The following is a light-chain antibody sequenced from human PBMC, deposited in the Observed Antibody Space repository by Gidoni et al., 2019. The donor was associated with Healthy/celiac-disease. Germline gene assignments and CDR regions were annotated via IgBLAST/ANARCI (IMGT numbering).Light chain of an antibody. Sequence: EIVLTPSPGTPSLSPGESATLSCRASLSVSSSYLAWYQQKPGKAPRLLIYGASSRATGIPDRFSGSGSGTDFTLTISRLEPEDFAVYYCQQYGSSPWTFGQGTKVEIK. V-gene: IGKV3-20*01. CDR2: GAS. CDR1: LSVSSSY. J-gene: IGKJ1*01. CDR3: QQYGSSPWT.